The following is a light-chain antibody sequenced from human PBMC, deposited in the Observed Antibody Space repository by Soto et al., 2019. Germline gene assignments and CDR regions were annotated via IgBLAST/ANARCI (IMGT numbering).Light chain of an antibody. CDR3: AAWDDSLNGVL. V-gene: IGLV1-44*01. CDR1: RSNIGSNP. CDR2: NNN. Sequence: QSVLTQPHSASGTPGQRVTISCSGSRSNIGSNPVHWYQQVPGTAPKLLIHNNNQQPSSVTARFSGSKSGTSGSLAISGLQSEDEADYYCAAWDDSLNGVLFGGGTKLTVL. J-gene: IGLJ2*01.